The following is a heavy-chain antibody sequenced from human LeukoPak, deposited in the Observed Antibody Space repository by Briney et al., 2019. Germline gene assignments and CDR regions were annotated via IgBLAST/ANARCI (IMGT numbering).Heavy chain of an antibody. CDR3: ARDPSSVTLYFFDY. CDR1: GYTFRGNY. Sequence: ASVKISCKASGYTFRGNYIHWLRHAPGQGLEWMGWTDANNGDTKSAQKFQGRVTMSRDTSISTAYMDLSSLSPDDAAVYYCARDPSSVTLYFFDYWGQGTLVTVSS. CDR2: TDANNGDT. D-gene: IGHD4-11*01. J-gene: IGHJ4*02. V-gene: IGHV1-2*02.